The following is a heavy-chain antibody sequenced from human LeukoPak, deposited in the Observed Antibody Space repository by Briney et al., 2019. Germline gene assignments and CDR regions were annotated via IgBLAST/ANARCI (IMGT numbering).Heavy chain of an antibody. CDR1: GGSISSYC. J-gene: IGHJ3*02. D-gene: IGHD3-10*01. Sequence: SETLSLTCTVSGGSISSYCWTWIRQPPGKGLELIGYIYYSGSTNYNPSLKSRVTISVHTSKNQFSLKLSSVSAADTAVYYCARGVISTDAFDIWGQGTMVTVSS. V-gene: IGHV4-59*01. CDR2: IYYSGST. CDR3: ARGVISTDAFDI.